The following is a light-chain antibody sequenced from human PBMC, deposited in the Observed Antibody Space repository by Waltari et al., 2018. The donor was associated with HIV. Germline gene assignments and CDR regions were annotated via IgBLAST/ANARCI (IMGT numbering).Light chain of an antibody. Sequence: EVVLTQSPGTLSLSPGERATLSCRASQSVSSSFLAWYQQKPGQAPRLLSDAASNRATGIPERFSGSGSGTDFTLTINRQEPEDFAVYYCQQYDTSLGSFGQGTKLEIK. J-gene: IGKJ2*03. CDR2: AAS. CDR1: QSVSSSF. CDR3: QQYDTSLGS. V-gene: IGKV3-20*01.